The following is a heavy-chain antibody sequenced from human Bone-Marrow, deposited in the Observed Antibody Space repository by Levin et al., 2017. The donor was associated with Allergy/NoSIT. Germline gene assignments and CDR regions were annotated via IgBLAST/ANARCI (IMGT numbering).Heavy chain of an antibody. CDR2: IIPIFGTA. CDR1: GGTFSSYA. J-gene: IGHJ6*03. Sequence: KISCKASGGTFSSYAISWVRQAPGQGLEWMGGIIPIFGTANYAQKFQGRVTITADESTSTAYMELSSLRSEDTAVYYCARVRDYYYYMDVWGKGTTVTVSS. CDR3: ARVRDYYYYMDV. V-gene: IGHV1-69*01.